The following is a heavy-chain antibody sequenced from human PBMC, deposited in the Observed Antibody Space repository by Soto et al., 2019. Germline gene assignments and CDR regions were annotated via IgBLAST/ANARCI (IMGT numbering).Heavy chain of an antibody. CDR1: GFTFSSYS. CDR3: ASGATIRCGSAFDI. J-gene: IGHJ3*02. V-gene: IGHV3-21*01. Sequence: PGGSLRLSCAASGFTFSSYSMNWVRQAPGKGLEWVSSISSSSSYIYYADSVKGRFTISRDNAKNSLYLQMNSLRAEDTAVYYCASGATIRCGSAFDIWGQGTIVNVS. CDR2: ISSSSSYI. D-gene: IGHD1-26*01.